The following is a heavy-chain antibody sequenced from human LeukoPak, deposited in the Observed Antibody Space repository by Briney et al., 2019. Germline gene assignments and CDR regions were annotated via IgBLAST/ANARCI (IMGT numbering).Heavy chain of an antibody. CDR2: VYYSGST. V-gene: IGHV4-59*01. D-gene: IGHD1-20*01. CDR3: ARGSNWNQGFFDY. Sequence: SETLSLTCTVSGGSISSYYWSWIRQPPGKGLEWIGYVYYSGSTNYNPSLKSRVTISVDTSKNQFSLKLGSVTAADAAVYYCARGSNWNQGFFDYWGQGTLVTVSS. CDR1: GGSISSYY. J-gene: IGHJ4*02.